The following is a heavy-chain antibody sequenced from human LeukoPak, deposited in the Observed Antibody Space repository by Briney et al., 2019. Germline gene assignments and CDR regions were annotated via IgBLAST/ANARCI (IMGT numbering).Heavy chain of an antibody. CDR2: IYHSGSS. J-gene: IGHJ6*02. Sequence: PSETLSLTCTVSGGSIGIYYWNWIRQPPGKGLEGIGYIYHSGSSTYNPSLKSRVTFSVDTSKNQFSLKLSSVTAADTAVYYCARAPSSGWIYYYYGMDVWGQGTTVTVSS. D-gene: IGHD6-19*01. V-gene: IGHV4-59*01. CDR3: ARAPSSGWIYYYYGMDV. CDR1: GGSIGIYY.